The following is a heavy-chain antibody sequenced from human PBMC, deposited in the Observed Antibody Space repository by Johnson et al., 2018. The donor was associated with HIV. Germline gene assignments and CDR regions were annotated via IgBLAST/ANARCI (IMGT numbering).Heavy chain of an antibody. CDR1: GFTFSSYA. CDR3: AREGRGAPHDAFDI. V-gene: IGHV3-30*04. Sequence: QVQLVESGGGVVQPGGSLRLSCVASGFTFSSYAMHWVRQAPGKGLEWVAVISYDGRNTYYADSVKGRFTISRDNSKNTLYLQMNSLRAEDTAVYYCAREGRGAPHDAFDIWGQGTMVTVSS. CDR2: ISYDGRNT. D-gene: IGHD2-15*01. J-gene: IGHJ3*02.